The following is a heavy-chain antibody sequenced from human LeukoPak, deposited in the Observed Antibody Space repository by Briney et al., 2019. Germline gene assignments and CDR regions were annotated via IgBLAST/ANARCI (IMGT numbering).Heavy chain of an antibody. CDR2: IYYSGSS. CDR3: ARVRGDGSYPFDY. D-gene: IGHD1-26*01. V-gene: IGHV4-31*03. CDR1: VGSISRSEYY. Sequence: PSETLSLTCTVSVGSISRSEYYSSFIRQHPGKGLEWIRYIYYSGSSYYNPSLKSRLTISLDTSKNQFSLKLSSVTAADTAGYYCARVRGDGSYPFDYWGQGTLVTVSS. J-gene: IGHJ4*02.